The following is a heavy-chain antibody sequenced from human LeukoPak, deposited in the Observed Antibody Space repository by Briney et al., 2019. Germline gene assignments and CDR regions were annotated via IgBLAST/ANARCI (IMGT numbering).Heavy chain of an antibody. CDR2: IYTSGST. CDR1: GGSISSYY. Sequence: SETLSLTCTVSGGSISSYYWSWIRQPAGKGLEWIGRIYTSGSTNYNPSLKSRVTMSVDTSENQFALKLSSVTAADTAVYYCARDSDCSGYPHWGQGTLVTVSS. D-gene: IGHD3-22*01. CDR3: ARDSDCSGYPH. J-gene: IGHJ4*02. V-gene: IGHV4-4*07.